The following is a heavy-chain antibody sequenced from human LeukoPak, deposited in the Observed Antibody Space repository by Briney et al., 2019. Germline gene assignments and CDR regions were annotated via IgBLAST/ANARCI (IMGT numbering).Heavy chain of an antibody. D-gene: IGHD6-19*01. CDR1: GFTFSSYG. Sequence: PGGSLRLSCAASGFTFSSYGMHWVRQAPGKGLEWVAVISYDGSNKYYADSVKGRFTISRDNSKNTLYLQMNSLRAEDTAVYYCAKAGHSSGWFYFDYWGQGTLVTVSS. CDR2: ISYDGSNK. J-gene: IGHJ4*02. V-gene: IGHV3-30*18. CDR3: AKAGHSSGWFYFDY.